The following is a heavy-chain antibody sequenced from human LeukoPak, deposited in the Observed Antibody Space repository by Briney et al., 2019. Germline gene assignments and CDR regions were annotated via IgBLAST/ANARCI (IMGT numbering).Heavy chain of an antibody. D-gene: IGHD2-2*01. Sequence: GGSLRLSCTASGFTFSDYWMTWVRQAPGKGLEWVANIKQDGSAKYYVDSVKGRFTISRDNAKNSLYLQMDSLRVEDTATYYCARWRGSTSERSDYWGQGTLVTVSA. V-gene: IGHV3-7*01. J-gene: IGHJ4*02. CDR1: GFTFSDYW. CDR3: ARWRGSTSERSDY. CDR2: IKQDGSAK.